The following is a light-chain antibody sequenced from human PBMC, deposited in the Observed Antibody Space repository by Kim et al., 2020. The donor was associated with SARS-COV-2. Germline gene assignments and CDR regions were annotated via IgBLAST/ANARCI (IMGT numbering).Light chain of an antibody. CDR1: SSLVGDYNY. J-gene: IGLJ3*02. CDR2: DVS. Sequence: QSALTQPASVSGSPGQSITISCTGTSSLVGDYNYVSWYQRHPDKAPKLMIYDVSYRPSGVSTHFSGSKSGNTASLTISGLQAADEADYYCTSYSGADTGVFGGGTQLTVL. CDR3: TSYSGADTGV. V-gene: IGLV2-14*03.